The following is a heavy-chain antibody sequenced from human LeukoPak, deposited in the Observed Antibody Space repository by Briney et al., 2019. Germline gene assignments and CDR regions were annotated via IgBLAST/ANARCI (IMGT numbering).Heavy chain of an antibody. V-gene: IGHV4-4*07. J-gene: IGHJ3*02. CDR1: GASITSYH. CDR3: ARDRIWNDAGHDPFDI. Sequence: PSETLSLTCTVSGASITSYHWSWIRQPAGKGPEWIGRIYTSASTNYSPSFKGRATISIDRSKSQFSLNLPSVTAADTAVYYCARDRIWNDAGHDPFDIWGQGTMVTVSS. D-gene: IGHD1-1*01. CDR2: IYTSAST.